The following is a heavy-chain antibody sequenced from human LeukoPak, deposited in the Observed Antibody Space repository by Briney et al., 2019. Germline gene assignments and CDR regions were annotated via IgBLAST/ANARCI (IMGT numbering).Heavy chain of an antibody. CDR3: ARLSPIDAFDT. CDR1: GFTFSNYW. CDR2: IKQDGGEK. J-gene: IGHJ3*02. D-gene: IGHD2-2*02. Sequence: GGSLRLSCAAFGFTFSNYWMNWVRQAPGKGLEWVANIKQDGGEKSYVDSVKGRFTISRDNAKNSLYLQMNSLRAEDTAVYYCARLSPIDAFDTWGQGTMVTVSS. V-gene: IGHV3-7*01.